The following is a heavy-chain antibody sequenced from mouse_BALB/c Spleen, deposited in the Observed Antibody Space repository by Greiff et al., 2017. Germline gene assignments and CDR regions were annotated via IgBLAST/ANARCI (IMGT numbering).Heavy chain of an antibody. Sequence: EVQLVESGGGLVQPGGSLKLSCAASGFTFSSYTMSWVRQTPEKRLEWVAYISNGGGSTYYPDTVKGRFTISRDNAKNTLYLQMSSLKSEDTAMYYCARRGYDEDYAMDYWGQGTSVTVSS. CDR3: ARRGYDEDYAMDY. J-gene: IGHJ4*01. CDR2: ISNGGGST. V-gene: IGHV5-12-2*01. CDR1: GFTFSSYT. D-gene: IGHD2-2*01.